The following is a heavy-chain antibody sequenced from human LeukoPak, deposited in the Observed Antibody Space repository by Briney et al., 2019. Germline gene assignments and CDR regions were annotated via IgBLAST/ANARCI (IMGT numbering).Heavy chain of an antibody. Sequence: GGSLRLSCAASGFTFSSYAMSWVRQAPGKGLEWVSAISGSGGSTYYADSVMGRFTISRDNSKNTRYLQMNSLRAEDTAIYFCAKLPPTYGDYAGYWGQGTLVTVSS. V-gene: IGHV3-23*01. D-gene: IGHD4-17*01. CDR2: ISGSGGST. J-gene: IGHJ4*02. CDR3: AKLPPTYGDYAGY. CDR1: GFTFSSYA.